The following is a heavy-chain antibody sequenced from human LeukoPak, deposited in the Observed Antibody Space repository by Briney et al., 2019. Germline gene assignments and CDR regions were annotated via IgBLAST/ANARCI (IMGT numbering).Heavy chain of an antibody. CDR3: ARDLYDFWSGYYRSSRSPTGWLDP. V-gene: IGHV4-59*01. Sequence: SETLSLTCTVSGGSISSYYWSWIRQPPGKGLEWIGYIYYSGSTNYNPSLKSRVTISVDTSKNQFSLKLSSVTAADTAVYYCARDLYDFWSGYYRSSRSPTGWLDPWGQGTLVTVSS. CDR2: IYYSGST. D-gene: IGHD3-3*01. J-gene: IGHJ5*02. CDR1: GGSISSYY.